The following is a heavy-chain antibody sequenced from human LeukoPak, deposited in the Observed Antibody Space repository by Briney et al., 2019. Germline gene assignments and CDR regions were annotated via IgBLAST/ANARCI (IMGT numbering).Heavy chain of an antibody. J-gene: IGHJ4*02. Sequence: GGSLRLSCAASGFILNNYIMTWVRLAPGKGLEWISYISGGSGTIYYADSVKGRFTISRDNAKKSLYLQMNSLRDEDTAVYYCARAVLGYSWVYDYWGQGTLVTVSS. CDR3: ARAVLGYSWVYDY. CDR2: ISGGSGTI. V-gene: IGHV3-48*02. CDR1: GFILNNYI. D-gene: IGHD5-18*01.